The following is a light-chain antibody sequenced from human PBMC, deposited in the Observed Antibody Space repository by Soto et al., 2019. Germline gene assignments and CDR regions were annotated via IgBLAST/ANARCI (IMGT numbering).Light chain of an antibody. CDR2: RNN. V-gene: IGLV1-47*01. CDR3: ATWEDNLTARV. J-gene: IGLJ3*02. CDR1: SSNIASNY. Sequence: QSVLIQPPSACGTPGQGVTISLSGGSSNIASNYVYWFQQLPGAAPKLLIYRNNQRPSGVPDRFSGSKSGTSASLAISGLRSEDEADYYCATWEDNLTARVFGGGTKLTVL.